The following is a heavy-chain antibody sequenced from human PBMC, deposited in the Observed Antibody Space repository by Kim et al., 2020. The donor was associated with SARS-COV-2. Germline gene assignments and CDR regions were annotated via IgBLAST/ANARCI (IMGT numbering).Heavy chain of an antibody. CDR1: GYTFTSYD. CDR2: LNPDNGDT. CDR3: ANSKAPPEGDYNYGMDG. J-gene: IGHJ6*02. D-gene: IGHD2-15*01. Sequence: ASVKVSCKASGYTFTSYDMHWVRQAPGQRLEWMGRLNPDNGDTNYSQNFQGRVTITRDTSASTAYMELSSLRSDDTAVYYCANSKAPPEGDYNYGMDGWGQATTVT. V-gene: IGHV1-3*01.